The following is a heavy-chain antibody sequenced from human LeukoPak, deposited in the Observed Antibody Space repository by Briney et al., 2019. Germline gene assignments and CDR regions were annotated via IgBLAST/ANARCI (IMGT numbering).Heavy chain of an antibody. D-gene: IGHD1-26*01. CDR3: ARGGWDSGSYSPYWYFDL. J-gene: IGHJ2*01. CDR1: DGSISSYY. Sequence: SETLSLTCTVSDGSISSYYWSWIRQPPGKGLEWIGYIYYSGSTNYNPSLKSRVTISLDTSKNQFSLKLSSVTAADTAVYYCARGGWDSGSYSPYWYFDLWGRGTLVTVSS. V-gene: IGHV4-59*01. CDR2: IYYSGST.